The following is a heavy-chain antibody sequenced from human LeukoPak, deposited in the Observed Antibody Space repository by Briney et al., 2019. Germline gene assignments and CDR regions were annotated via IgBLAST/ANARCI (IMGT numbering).Heavy chain of an antibody. J-gene: IGHJ6*03. Sequence: PGGSLRLSCAASGFTFSSYAMSWVRQAPGKGLEWVSAISGSGGSTYYADSVKGRFTISRDNSKNTLYLQMNSLRAEDTAVYYCAKSPNRGSYRYTEVYYYYMDVWGKGTTVTVSS. CDR3: AKSPNRGSYRYTEVYYYYMDV. CDR1: GFTFSSYA. D-gene: IGHD3-16*02. V-gene: IGHV3-23*01. CDR2: ISGSGGST.